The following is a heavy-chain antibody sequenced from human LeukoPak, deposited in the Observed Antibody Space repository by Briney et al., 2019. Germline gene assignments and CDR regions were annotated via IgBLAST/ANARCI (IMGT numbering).Heavy chain of an antibody. CDR1: GGSISSGDYD. V-gene: IGHV4-30-4*01. D-gene: IGHD3-22*01. J-gene: IGHJ5*02. Sequence: SQTLSLTCTVSGGSISSGDYDWNWIRQPPGKGLEWIAYMYYSGSTYYNPSLKSRVTMSADTSKNQLSLKLSSVTAADTAVYYCARPYYYDSRIDPWGQGILVTVSS. CDR2: MYYSGST. CDR3: ARPYYYDSRIDP.